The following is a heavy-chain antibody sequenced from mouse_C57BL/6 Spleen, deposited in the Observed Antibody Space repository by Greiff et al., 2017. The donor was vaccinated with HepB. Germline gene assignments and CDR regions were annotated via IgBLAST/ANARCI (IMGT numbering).Heavy chain of an antibody. Sequence: VVRPGTSVKLSCKASGYTFTSYWMHWVKQRPGQGLEWIGVIDPSDSYTNYNQKFKGKATLTVDTSSSTAYMQLSSLTSEDSAVYYCARNYGSSYHYFDYWGQGTTLTVSS. J-gene: IGHJ2*01. CDR3: ARNYGSSYHYFDY. CDR1: GYTFTSYW. D-gene: IGHD1-1*01. V-gene: IGHV1-59*01. CDR2: IDPSDSYT.